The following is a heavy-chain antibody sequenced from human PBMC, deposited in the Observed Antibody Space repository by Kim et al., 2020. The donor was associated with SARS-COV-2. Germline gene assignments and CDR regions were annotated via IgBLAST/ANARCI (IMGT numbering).Heavy chain of an antibody. CDR3: GRHGCTGGVCYFDP. J-gene: IGHJ5*02. CDR2: IYYTGTT. D-gene: IGHD2-8*02. Sequence: SETLSLTCTVSGGSISSSDYYWGWIRQPPGKGLEWIGSIYYTGTTYYNPSLKSRVTISVDTSKNQFSLKLSSVTDATVYYCGRHGCTGGVCYFDPWGQGTLVTVSS. CDR1: GGSISSSDYY. V-gene: IGHV4-39*01.